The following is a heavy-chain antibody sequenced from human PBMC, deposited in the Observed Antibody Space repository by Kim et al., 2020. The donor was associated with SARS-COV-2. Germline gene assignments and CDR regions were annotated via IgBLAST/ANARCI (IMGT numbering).Heavy chain of an antibody. CDR3: ARESSSGGYYAGMDV. V-gene: IGHV3-7*01. Sequence: GGSLRLSCAASGFTLSSYWMSWVRQAPGKGLEWVANIKNDGSEKYYVDSVKGRFTISRDNAKNSLYLQMKSLRAEDTAVYYCARESSSGGYYAGMDVLG. CDR1: GFTLSSYW. D-gene: IGHD3-22*01. CDR2: IKNDGSEK. J-gene: IGHJ6*02.